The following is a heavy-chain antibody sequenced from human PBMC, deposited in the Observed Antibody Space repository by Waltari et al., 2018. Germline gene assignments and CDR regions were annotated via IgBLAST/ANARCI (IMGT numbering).Heavy chain of an antibody. CDR3: ARDRGGFNHFDWFLSI. V-gene: IGHV4-31*03. D-gene: IGHD3-9*01. J-gene: IGHJ3*02. CDR1: GGSISSGGYY. Sequence: QVQLQESGPGLVKPSQTLSLTCTVSGGSISSGGYYWSWIRQHPGKGLEWIGYIYYSGSTYYNPSLRSRLTISVDTSKNQFSLNLNAVTAADTAVYYCARDRGGFNHFDWFLSIWGPVTMVTVSS. CDR2: IYYSGST.